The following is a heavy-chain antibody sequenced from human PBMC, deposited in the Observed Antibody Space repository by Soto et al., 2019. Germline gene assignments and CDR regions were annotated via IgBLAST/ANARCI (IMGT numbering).Heavy chain of an antibody. D-gene: IGHD3-10*01. V-gene: IGHV1-18*01. CDR3: XXXPYGSEIYTPY. J-gene: IGHJ4*02. CDR2: ISVFNGNT. Sequence: QVQLVQSGPEVKKPGASVKVSCETSGYAFTSYGITWVRQAPGQGLEWMGWISVFNGNTNYARKFQGRVTVTTDISTSTAYXXXXXXXXDXXXXXXXXXXPYGSEIYTPYWGQGTLVTVSS. CDR1: GYAFTSYG.